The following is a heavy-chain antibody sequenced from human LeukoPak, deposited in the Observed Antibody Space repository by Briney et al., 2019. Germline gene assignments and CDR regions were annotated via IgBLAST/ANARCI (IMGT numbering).Heavy chain of an antibody. CDR3: AKEDCSSTSCPMDV. D-gene: IGHD2-2*01. V-gene: IGHV3-30-3*01. CDR1: GFTFSSYA. Sequence: SGGSLRLSCAASGFTFSSYAMHWVRQAPGKGLEWVAVISYDGSNKYYADSVKGRFTISRDNSKNTLYLQMNSLRAEDTAIYYCAKEDCSSTSCPMDVWGQGTTVTVSS. CDR2: ISYDGSNK. J-gene: IGHJ6*02.